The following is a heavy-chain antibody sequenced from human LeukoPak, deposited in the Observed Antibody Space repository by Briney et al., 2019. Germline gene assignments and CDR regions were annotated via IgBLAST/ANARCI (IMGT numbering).Heavy chain of an antibody. D-gene: IGHD3-10*01. CDR3: AKGRVVRGVTPVYFDY. V-gene: IGHV3-23*01. Sequence: GSLRLSCAASGFTFSSYAMSWVRQAPGKGLEWVSAISGSGGSTYYADSVEGRFTISRDNSKNTLYLQMNSLRAEDTAVYYCAKGRVVRGVTPVYFDYWGQGTLVTVSS. CDR1: GFTFSSYA. J-gene: IGHJ4*02. CDR2: ISGSGGST.